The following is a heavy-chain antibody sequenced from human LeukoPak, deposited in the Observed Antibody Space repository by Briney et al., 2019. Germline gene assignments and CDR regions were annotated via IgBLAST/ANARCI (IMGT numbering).Heavy chain of an antibody. V-gene: IGHV4-61*02. CDR2: IYISGST. D-gene: IGHD6-19*01. CDR3: ARDRISVADPPNWFDP. CDR1: GASISSGSYY. J-gene: IGHJ5*02. Sequence: PSETLSLTCTVSGASISSGSYYWSWIRQPAGKGLEWIVRIYISGSTNYNPSLKSRVTISVDTSKNQFSLKLSSVTAADTAVYYCARDRISVADPPNWFDPWGQGTLVTVSS.